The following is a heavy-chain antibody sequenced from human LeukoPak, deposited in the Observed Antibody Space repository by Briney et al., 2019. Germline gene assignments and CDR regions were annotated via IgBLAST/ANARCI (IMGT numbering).Heavy chain of an antibody. Sequence: ASVKVSCKASGYTFTGYYMHWVRQAPGQGLEWMGIINPSGGSTSYAQKFQGRVTMTRDTSTSTVYMELSSLRSVDTAVYYCAREGRLRNWFDPWGQGTLVTVSS. CDR2: INPSGGST. V-gene: IGHV1-46*01. CDR1: GYTFTGYY. D-gene: IGHD2-15*01. J-gene: IGHJ5*02. CDR3: AREGRLRNWFDP.